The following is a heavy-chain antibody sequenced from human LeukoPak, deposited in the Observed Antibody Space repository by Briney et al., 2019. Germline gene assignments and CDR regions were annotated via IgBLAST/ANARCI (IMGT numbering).Heavy chain of an antibody. V-gene: IGHV1-69*05. CDR1: GGTFSSYA. CDR2: IIPIFGTA. J-gene: IGHJ4*02. D-gene: IGHD3-16*01. Sequence: SVKVSCKASGGTFSSYAISWVRQAPGQGLEWMGRIIPIFGTANYAQKFQGRVTITTDESTSTAYMELSSLRSEDTAVYYCAIDLDDYVWGSYSTLFYWGQGTLVTVSS. CDR3: AIDLDDYVWGSYSTLFY.